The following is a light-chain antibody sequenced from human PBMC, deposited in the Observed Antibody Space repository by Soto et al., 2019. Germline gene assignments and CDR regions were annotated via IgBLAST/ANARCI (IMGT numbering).Light chain of an antibody. V-gene: IGKV1-9*01. J-gene: IGKJ2*01. CDR2: RAS. CDR1: QGISSY. Sequence: DIQLTQSPSFLSASVGDRVTIACRASQGISSYLAWYQQKPGKAPNLLISRASTLQSGVPSRFSGSGSGTEFTLTVSSLQPEDFATYYCQQLNSNPPTFGQGPKLEIK. CDR3: QQLNSNPPT.